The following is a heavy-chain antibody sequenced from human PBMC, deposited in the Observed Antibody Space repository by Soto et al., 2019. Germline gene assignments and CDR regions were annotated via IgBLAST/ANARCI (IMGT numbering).Heavy chain of an antibody. Sequence: GGSLRLSRAASGFTFSSYAMSWVRQAPGKGLEWVSAISGSGGSKYYADSVKGRFTISRDNSKNTLYLQMNSLRAEDTAVYYCAKDRHGVYDYWGQGTLVTVSS. J-gene: IGHJ4*02. CDR3: AKDRHGVYDY. CDR2: ISGSGGSK. V-gene: IGHV3-23*01. CDR1: GFTFSSYA. D-gene: IGHD4-17*01.